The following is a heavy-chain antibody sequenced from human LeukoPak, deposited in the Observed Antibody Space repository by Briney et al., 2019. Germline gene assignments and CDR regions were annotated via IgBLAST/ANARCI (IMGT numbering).Heavy chain of an antibody. CDR2: ISSSSSTI. J-gene: IGHJ6*02. CDR3: ARTESQRTFYYYGMDV. CDR1: GFTFSSYS. Sequence: GGSLRLSCAASGFTFSSYSMNWVRQAPGKGLEWVSYISSSSSTIYYADSVKGRFTISRDNTKNSLYLQMNSLRAEDTAVYYCARTESQRTFYYYGMDVWGQGTTVTVSS. D-gene: IGHD1-14*01. V-gene: IGHV3-48*04.